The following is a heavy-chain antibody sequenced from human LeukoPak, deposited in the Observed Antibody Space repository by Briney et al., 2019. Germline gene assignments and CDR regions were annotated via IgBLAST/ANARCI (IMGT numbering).Heavy chain of an antibody. CDR3: AREELLGAYYYYGMDV. D-gene: IGHD1-26*01. Sequence: GGSLRLSCTASGFNFNTYAMTWVRQAPGQGLEWLSVISGSGGLTDYADSAKGRFTISRDNAKNSLYLQMNSLRAEDTAVYYCAREELLGAYYYYGMDVWGQGATVTVSS. V-gene: IGHV3-21*01. CDR1: GFNFNTYA. CDR2: ISGSGGLT. J-gene: IGHJ6*02.